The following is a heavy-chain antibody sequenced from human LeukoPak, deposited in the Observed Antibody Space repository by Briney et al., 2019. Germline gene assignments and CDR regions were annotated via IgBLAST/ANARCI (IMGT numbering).Heavy chain of an antibody. CDR1: GGSISSDY. V-gene: IGHV4-4*07. J-gene: IGHJ6*03. CDR3: ARAPIWQDIVATIGYYYYYMDV. Sequence: PSETLSLTCTVSGGSISSDYWSWIRQPAGKGLEWIGRIYTTGSTNYSPSLKSRVTMSVDTSKNQFSLQLNSVTPEDTAVYYCARAPIWQDIVATIGYYYYYMDVWGKGTTVTVSS. CDR2: IYTTGST. D-gene: IGHD5-12*01.